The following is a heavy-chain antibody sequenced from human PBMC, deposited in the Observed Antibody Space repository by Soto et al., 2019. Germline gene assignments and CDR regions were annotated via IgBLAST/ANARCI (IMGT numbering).Heavy chain of an antibody. Sequence: SGPTLVNPTQTLTLTCTFSGFSFSTSGVGVGWIRQPPGKALEWLVLIYWTGDKRYRPSLKSRLTITKDTSKNQVVLTMTNMDPVDTATYYCAPQLSSTGPFDYWGQGTLVTVSS. CDR1: GFSFSTSGVG. V-gene: IGHV2-5*01. CDR2: IYWTGDK. J-gene: IGHJ4*02. D-gene: IGHD6-13*01. CDR3: APQLSSTGPFDY.